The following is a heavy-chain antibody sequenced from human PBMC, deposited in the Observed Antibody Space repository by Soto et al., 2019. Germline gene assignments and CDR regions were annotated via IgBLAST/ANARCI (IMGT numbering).Heavy chain of an antibody. CDR2: INAGNGNT. V-gene: IGHV1-3*01. CDR1: GYTFTRYA. CDR3: ASSLRRWLLNY. Sequence: ASVKASCKASGYTFTRYAMHWVRQAPGQRLEWMGWINAGNGNTKYPQKFQGRVTITRDTSASTAYMELSSLRSEDTAVYYCASSLRRWLLNYWGQGTLVTVSS. D-gene: IGHD5-12*01. J-gene: IGHJ4*02.